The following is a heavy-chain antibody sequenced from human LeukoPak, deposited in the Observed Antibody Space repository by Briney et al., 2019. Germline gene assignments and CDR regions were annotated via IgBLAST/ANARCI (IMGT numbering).Heavy chain of an antibody. Sequence: GGSLRLSCAGSGFSFSSYGMHWVRQAPGKGLEWMAFIRSDGSNKYYADSVKGRFTISRDNSQNTLYLQMNSLRAEDTAVYYCADSGSYYDAFDIWGQGTMVTVSS. D-gene: IGHD1-26*01. CDR1: GFSFSSYG. V-gene: IGHV3-30*02. CDR2: IRSDGSNK. J-gene: IGHJ3*02. CDR3: ADSGSYYDAFDI.